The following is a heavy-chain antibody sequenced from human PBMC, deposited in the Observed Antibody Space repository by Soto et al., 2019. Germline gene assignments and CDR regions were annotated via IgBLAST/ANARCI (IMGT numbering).Heavy chain of an antibody. CDR1: GFTFSSYA. J-gene: IGHJ6*02. V-gene: IGHV3-11*06. CDR2: ISSSSSYT. CDR3: ARDRGSPPGGGGYYGMDV. Sequence: GGSLRLSCAASGFTFSSYAMSWIRQAPGKGLEWVSYISSSSSYTNYADSVKGRFTISRDNAKNSLYLQMNSLRAEDTAVYYCARDRGSPPGGGGYYGMDVWGQGTTVTVSS. D-gene: IGHD2-15*01.